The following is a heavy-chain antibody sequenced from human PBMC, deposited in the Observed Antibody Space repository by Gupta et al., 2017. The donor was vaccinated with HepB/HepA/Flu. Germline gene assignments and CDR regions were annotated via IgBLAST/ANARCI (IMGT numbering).Heavy chain of an antibody. CDR2: IWYDGSNK. V-gene: IGHV3-33*01. CDR3: AREGWYSSPLEETYYFDY. CDR1: GFTFSSYG. J-gene: IGHJ4*02. Sequence: QVQLVESGGGVVQPGRSLRLSCAASGFTFSSYGMHWVRQAPGKGLEWVAVIWYDGSNKYYADSVKGRFTISRDNSKNTLYLQMNSLRAEDTAVYYCAREGWYSSPLEETYYFDYWGQGTLVTGSS. D-gene: IGHD6-13*01.